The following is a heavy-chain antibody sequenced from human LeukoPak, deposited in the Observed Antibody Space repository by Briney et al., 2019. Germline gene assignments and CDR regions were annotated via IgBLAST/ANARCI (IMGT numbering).Heavy chain of an antibody. CDR1: GFTFSSFW. CDR3: ARGSSRPDI. J-gene: IGHJ3*02. V-gene: IGHV3-74*01. CDR2: INNDGTDT. D-gene: IGHD3-10*01. Sequence: PGGSLRLSCAASGFTFSSFWMHWVRQAPGKGLVWVSRINNDGTDTIYADSVKGRFTISRDNAKNTLYLQINSLRAEDTAVYYCARGSSRPDIWGQGTMVTASS.